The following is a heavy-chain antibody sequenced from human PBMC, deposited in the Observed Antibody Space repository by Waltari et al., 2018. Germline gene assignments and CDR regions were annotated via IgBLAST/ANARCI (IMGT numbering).Heavy chain of an antibody. D-gene: IGHD1-26*01. CDR3: IRDLAGAWGR. V-gene: IGHV3-74*03. CDR1: GFIFIKDG. J-gene: IGHJ1*01. CDR2: INEDGTTT. Sequence: DVQLVESGGGLVQPGGSLRLTCVDSGFIFIKDGMHWVRQVPGKGLLWVARINEDGTTTTYADSGRGRFAIYRDNARSTLYLQMNSLRVEDTAIYYCIRDLAGAWGRWGQGTLVTVSS.